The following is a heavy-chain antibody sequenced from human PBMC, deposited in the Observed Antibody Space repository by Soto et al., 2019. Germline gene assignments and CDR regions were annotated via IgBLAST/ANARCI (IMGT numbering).Heavy chain of an antibody. CDR2: IYYSGST. D-gene: IGHD3-22*01. V-gene: IGHV4-31*03. J-gene: IGHJ4*02. CDR3: AREYYYDSSGFDY. CDR1: GVSISSGGYY. Sequence: QVQLQESDPGLVKPSQTLSLTCTVSGVSISSGGYYWTWIRQHPQKGLEWIGHIYYSGSTYYNPSLKIRVTVSVDTSKNQFSLKLSSVTAADTAVYYCAREYYYDSSGFDYWGQGTLVTVSS.